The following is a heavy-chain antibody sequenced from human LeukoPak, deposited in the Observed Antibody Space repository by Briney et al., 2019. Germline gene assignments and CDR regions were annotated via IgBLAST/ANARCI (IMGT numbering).Heavy chain of an antibody. CDR2: ISSSGSTI. D-gene: IGHD2-2*02. CDR3: AKGFGKDIVVVPAAIGLPY. Sequence: GGSLRLSCAASGFTFSDYYMSWIRQAPGKGLEWVSYISSSGSTIYYADSVKGRFTISRDNSKNTLYLQMNSLRAEDTAVYYCAKGFGKDIVVVPAAIGLPYWGQGTLVTVSS. J-gene: IGHJ4*02. CDR1: GFTFSDYY. V-gene: IGHV3-11*04.